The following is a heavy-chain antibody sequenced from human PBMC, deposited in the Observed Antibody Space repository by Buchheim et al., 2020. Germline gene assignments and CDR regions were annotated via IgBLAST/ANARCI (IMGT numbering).Heavy chain of an antibody. D-gene: IGHD5-24*01. V-gene: IGHV4-59*06. CDR2: IYYSGST. CDR1: GGSISSYY. J-gene: IGHJ4*02. Sequence: QVQLQESGPGLVKPSETLSLTCTVSGGSISSYYWSWIRQPPGKGLEWIGYIYYSGSTYYNPSLKSRGTISVDTSKNQFSLKLTSVTAADTAVYYCARVEMATTYFDYWGQGTL. CDR3: ARVEMATTYFDY.